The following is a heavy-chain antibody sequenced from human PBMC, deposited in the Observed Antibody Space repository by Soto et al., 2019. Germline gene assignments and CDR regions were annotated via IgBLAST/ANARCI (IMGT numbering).Heavy chain of an antibody. CDR2: INGGGTSI. Sequence: GGSLRLSCAASGFTVTNYEMSWVRQAPGKGLEWVSYINGGGTSIKYADSVKGRFTMSRDNARNSLYLQMNSLRDEDTAVYYCARENYGDDFDFWGQGTLVTVSS. D-gene: IGHD4-17*01. V-gene: IGHV3-48*03. CDR3: ARENYGDDFDF. J-gene: IGHJ4*02. CDR1: GFTVTNYE.